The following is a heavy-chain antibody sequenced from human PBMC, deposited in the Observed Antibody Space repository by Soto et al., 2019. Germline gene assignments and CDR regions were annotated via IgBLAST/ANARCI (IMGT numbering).Heavy chain of an antibody. Sequence: GGSLRLSCAASGFTFSSYAMSWVRQAPGKGMEWVSAISGSGGSTYYADSVKGRFTISRDNSKNTLYLQMNSLRAEDTAVYYCAIVVVSAAEHQHKFDYWGQGTLVTVSS. J-gene: IGHJ4*02. CDR2: ISGSGGST. CDR3: AIVVVSAAEHQHKFDY. D-gene: IGHD2-2*01. V-gene: IGHV3-23*01. CDR1: GFTFSSYA.